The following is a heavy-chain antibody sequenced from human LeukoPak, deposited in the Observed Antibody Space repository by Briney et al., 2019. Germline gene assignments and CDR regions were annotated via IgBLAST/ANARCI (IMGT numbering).Heavy chain of an antibody. J-gene: IGHJ3*02. D-gene: IGHD6-19*01. CDR2: INPNSGGT. CDR1: GYTFTSYD. Sequence: ASVKVSCKASGYTFTSYDINWVRQATGQGLEWMGWINPNSGGTNYAQKFQGRVTMTRDTSISTVYMELSRLRSDDTAVYYCARDNSKQWLAPDDIWGQGTMVTVSS. CDR3: ARDNSKQWLAPDDI. V-gene: IGHV1-2*02.